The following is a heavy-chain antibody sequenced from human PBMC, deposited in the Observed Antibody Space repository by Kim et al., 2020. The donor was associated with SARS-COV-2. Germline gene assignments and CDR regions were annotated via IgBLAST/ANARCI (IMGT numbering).Heavy chain of an antibody. V-gene: IGHV4-59*01. CDR3: ARGGDIVVVPAARDAFDV. CDR1: GGSISSYY. CDR2: IYYSGST. Sequence: SETLSLTCTVSGGSISSYYWSWIRQPPGKGLEWIGYIYYSGSTNYNPSLKSRVTISVDTSKNQFSLKLSSVTAADTVVYYCARGGDIVVVPAARDAFDVWGQGTMVTVSS. J-gene: IGHJ3*01. D-gene: IGHD2-2*01.